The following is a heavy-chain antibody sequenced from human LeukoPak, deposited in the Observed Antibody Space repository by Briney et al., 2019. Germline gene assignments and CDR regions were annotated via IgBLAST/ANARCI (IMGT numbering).Heavy chain of an antibody. J-gene: IGHJ6*03. Sequence: SETLSLTCAVYGGSLRGYYWSWIRQPPGKGLEWIGEIYLTGSTYYNPSLKSRVTISVDTSKNQFSLKLSAVTAAETAVYYCARARITIFGVVIIGYMDVWGKGTTVTVSS. CDR1: GGSLRGYY. CDR2: IYLTGST. CDR3: ARARITIFGVVIIGYMDV. D-gene: IGHD3-3*01. V-gene: IGHV4-34*01.